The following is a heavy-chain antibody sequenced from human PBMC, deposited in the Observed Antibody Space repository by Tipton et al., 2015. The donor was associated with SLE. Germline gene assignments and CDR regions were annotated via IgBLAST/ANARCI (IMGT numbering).Heavy chain of an antibody. Sequence: TLSLTCGVSGNVISRGYFWGWIRQSPGKGLEWIGSIYYSGSTYYNPSLKSRVTISVDTSKNQFSLKLSSVTAADTAVYYCARRGVGATYWYFDLWGRGTLVTVSS. J-gene: IGHJ2*01. CDR1: GNVISRGYF. CDR2: IYYSGST. D-gene: IGHD1-26*01. CDR3: ARRGVGATYWYFDL. V-gene: IGHV4-38-2*01.